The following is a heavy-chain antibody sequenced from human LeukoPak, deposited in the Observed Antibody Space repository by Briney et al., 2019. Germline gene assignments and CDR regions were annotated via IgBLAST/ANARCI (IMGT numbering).Heavy chain of an antibody. CDR3: ARLRFDFWSGYTHPYFDY. D-gene: IGHD3-3*01. Sequence: SETLSLTXTVSGGSISSSSYSWGWICQPPGKGLEWIGSIYYSGTTYYNPSLKSRVTISVDTSKIQFSLKLSSVAATDTAVYFCARLRFDFWSGYTHPYFDYWGQGTLVTVSS. V-gene: IGHV4-39*01. CDR2: IYYSGTT. J-gene: IGHJ4*02. CDR1: GGSISSSSYS.